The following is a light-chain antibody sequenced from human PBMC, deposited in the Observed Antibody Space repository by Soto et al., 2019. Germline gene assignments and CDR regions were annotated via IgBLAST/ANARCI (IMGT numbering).Light chain of an antibody. CDR3: QQSYSTPEIT. Sequence: DIQMTQSPSSLSASVGDTITIACRASHSISSYLNWYQQKPGKAPKLLIYAASSLQSGVPSRFSGSGSETDFTLTISSLQPEDFATYYCQQSYSTPEITFGPGTKVDIK. CDR2: AAS. J-gene: IGKJ3*01. CDR1: HSISSY. V-gene: IGKV1-39*01.